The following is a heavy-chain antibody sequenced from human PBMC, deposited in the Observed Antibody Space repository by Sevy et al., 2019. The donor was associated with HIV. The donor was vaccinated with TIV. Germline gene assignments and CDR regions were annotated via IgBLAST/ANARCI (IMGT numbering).Heavy chain of an antibody. J-gene: IGHJ4*02. D-gene: IGHD7-27*01. CDR1: GFTFSHHN. CDR3: AREENRELGTIPLDS. V-gene: IGHV3-48*02. Sequence: GGSLRLSCAASGFTFSHHNMNWVRQAPGKGLEWISYISKSGSTTYLADSVRGRFTISRDNAKNSLFLEMNSMTDEDTAVYYWAREENRELGTIPLDSWGRGIQVTVSS. CDR2: ISKSGSTT.